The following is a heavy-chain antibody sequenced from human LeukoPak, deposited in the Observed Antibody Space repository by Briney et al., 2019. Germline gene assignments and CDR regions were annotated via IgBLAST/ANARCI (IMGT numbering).Heavy chain of an antibody. V-gene: IGHV3-7*01. CDR3: AREGITIFRYYYMDV. J-gene: IGHJ6*03. D-gene: IGHD3-9*01. Sequence: GGSLRLSCAASGFSFSSYEMNWVRQAPGKGLEWVANIKQDESEKYYVDSVKGRFTISRDNAKNSLYLQMNSLRAEDTAVYYCAREGITIFRYYYMDVWGKGTTVTVSS. CDR1: GFSFSSYE. CDR2: IKQDESEK.